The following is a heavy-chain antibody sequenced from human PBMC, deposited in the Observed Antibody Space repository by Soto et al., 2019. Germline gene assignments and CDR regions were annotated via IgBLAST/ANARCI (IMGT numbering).Heavy chain of an antibody. CDR3: TRGWEPTD. CDR1: GGSIYSSNW. D-gene: IGHD1-26*01. V-gene: IGHV4-4*02. CDR2: IYHGGST. Sequence: QVQLQESGPGLVKPSGTLSLTCAVSGGSIYSSNWWTWVRQPPGKGLEWIGQIYHGGSTNYSPSLKSRVTISVDKSNNQFSLKVTSVTAADTAVYYCTRGWEPTDWGQGSLVTVSS. J-gene: IGHJ4*02.